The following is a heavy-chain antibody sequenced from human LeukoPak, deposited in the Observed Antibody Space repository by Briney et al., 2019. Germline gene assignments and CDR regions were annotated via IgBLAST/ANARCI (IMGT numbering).Heavy chain of an antibody. CDR1: GGSFSGYY. CDR3: PRGSRYCSGGSCYRGAGYYYMDV. Sequence: PSETLSLTCAVYGGSFSGYYWSWIRQPPGKGLEWIGEINHSGSTNYNPSLKSRVTISVDTSKNQFSLKLSSVTAADTAVYYCPRGSRYCSGGSCYRGAGYYYMDVWGKGTTVTVSS. CDR2: INHSGST. J-gene: IGHJ6*03. V-gene: IGHV4-34*01. D-gene: IGHD2-15*01.